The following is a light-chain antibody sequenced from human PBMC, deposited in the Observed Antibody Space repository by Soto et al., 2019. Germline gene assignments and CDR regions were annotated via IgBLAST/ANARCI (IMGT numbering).Light chain of an antibody. V-gene: IGLV1-51*01. J-gene: IGLJ1*01. Sequence: QSVLTQPPSVSATPGQKVTVSCSGSRSNIGNNYVSWYQQLPGTAPKLLIYDDNKRPSGIPDRFSGSKSGTSATLGITGFQTGDEADYYCGSWDSSLSAYVFGTGTKLTVL. CDR1: RSNIGNNY. CDR2: DDN. CDR3: GSWDSSLSAYV.